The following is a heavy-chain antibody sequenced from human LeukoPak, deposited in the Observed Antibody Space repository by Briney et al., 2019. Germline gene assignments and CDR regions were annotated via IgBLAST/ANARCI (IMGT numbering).Heavy chain of an antibody. CDR3: ARDLKDKLATIGIDY. CDR1: GFIFSGYG. CDR2: LWYDGSNK. V-gene: IGHV3-33*01. J-gene: IGHJ4*02. D-gene: IGHD5-12*01. Sequence: GRSLRLSCAASGFIFSGYGMNWVRQAPGKGLEWVAVLWYDGSNKYYADSVKGRFAISRDNSKNTLYLQMNSLRAEDTAVYYCARDLKDKLATIGIDYWGQGTLVTVSS.